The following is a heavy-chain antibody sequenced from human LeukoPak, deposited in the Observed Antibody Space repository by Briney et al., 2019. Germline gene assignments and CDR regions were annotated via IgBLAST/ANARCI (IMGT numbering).Heavy chain of an antibody. CDR1: GGSISSSGYY. CDR2: IYYGGNT. CDR3: ARHRASSRGGSGFSQGQFDY. Sequence: KPSETLSLTCTVSGGSISSSGYYWGWIRQPPGKGLEWIGSIYYGGNTYYNPSLKSRLTISVDTSKDLFSLKLSSVTAADTAVYYCARHRASSRGGSGFSQGQFDYWGQGTLVTVSS. D-gene: IGHD3-22*01. J-gene: IGHJ4*02. V-gene: IGHV4-39*01.